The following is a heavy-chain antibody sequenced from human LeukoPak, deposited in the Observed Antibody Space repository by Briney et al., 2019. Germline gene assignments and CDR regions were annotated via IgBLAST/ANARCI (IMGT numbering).Heavy chain of an antibody. V-gene: IGHV4-39*02. J-gene: IGHJ3*02. D-gene: IGHD2-2*01. CDR2: IYYSGTT. CDR3: ARLLCSSTSCLWPNVFDI. Sequence: PSETLSLTCTVSGVSMTTNSHYWGWIRQPPGKALEWVGNIYYSGTTYYSPSLKSRVTMSVDTSKNHFSLNLTSVTAADTAVYYCARLLCSSTSCLWPNVFDIWGQGTLVTVSS. CDR1: GVSMTTNSHY.